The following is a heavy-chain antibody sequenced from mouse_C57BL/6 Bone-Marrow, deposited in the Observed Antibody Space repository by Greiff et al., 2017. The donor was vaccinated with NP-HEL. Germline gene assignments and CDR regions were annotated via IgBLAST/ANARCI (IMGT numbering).Heavy chain of an antibody. CDR3: ARSGNSFYRYFDV. Sequence: EVQLQQSGPELVKPGASVKISCKASGYTFTDYYMNWVKQSHGKSLEWIGDINPNNGGTSYNQKFKGKATLTVDKSSSTAYMELRSLTSEDSAVYYCARSGNSFYRYFDVWGTGTTVTVSS. CDR1: GYTFTDYY. D-gene: IGHD2-1*01. J-gene: IGHJ1*03. CDR2: INPNNGGT. V-gene: IGHV1-26*01.